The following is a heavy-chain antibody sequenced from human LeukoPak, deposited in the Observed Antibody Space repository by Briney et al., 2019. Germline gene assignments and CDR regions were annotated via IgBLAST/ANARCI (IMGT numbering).Heavy chain of an antibody. CDR2: VFVSGNT. D-gene: IGHD1/OR15-1a*01. Sequence: SETLSHTCTVSGASISRYYCNWIRQPAGKGLEWIGRVFVSGNTNYNPSLKSRVTMSLDTSNNQFSLNLSSVTAADTAVYYCAGDSRTGGGAFDIWGQGTMVTVS. CDR3: AGDSRTGGGAFDI. J-gene: IGHJ3*02. CDR1: GASISRYY. V-gene: IGHV4-4*07.